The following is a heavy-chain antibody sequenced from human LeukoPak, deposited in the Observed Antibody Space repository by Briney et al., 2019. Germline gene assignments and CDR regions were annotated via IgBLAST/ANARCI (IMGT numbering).Heavy chain of an antibody. CDR2: ISYNGRNE. CDR3: ARDRFHSIGWYWYSDY. CDR1: GFTFSTYA. J-gene: IGHJ4*02. D-gene: IGHD6-19*01. V-gene: IGHV3-30*04. Sequence: PGGSLRLSCAASGFTFSTYAMHWDRQAPGKGLEWVAVISYNGRNEYYADSVKGRFTISRGNSKNTLYLQMNSLRAEDTAVYYCARDRFHSIGWYWYSDYWGQGTLVTVSS.